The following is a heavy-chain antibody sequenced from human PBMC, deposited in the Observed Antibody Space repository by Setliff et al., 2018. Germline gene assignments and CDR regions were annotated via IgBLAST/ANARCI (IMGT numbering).Heavy chain of an antibody. CDR2: IKSTTEDAST. V-gene: IGHV3-15*01. J-gene: IGHJ5*01. D-gene: IGHD3-9*01. Sequence: NPGGSLRLSCAASGITFKNAWMTWVRQAPGKGLEWVGRIKSTTEDASTDLAAAVKGRFSMSRDDSRNTVYLQMSSLKSEDTAVYYCATGPRDNRNFLNWLGSWGQGTLVTVSS. CDR1: GITFKNAW. CDR3: ATGPRDNRNFLNWLGS.